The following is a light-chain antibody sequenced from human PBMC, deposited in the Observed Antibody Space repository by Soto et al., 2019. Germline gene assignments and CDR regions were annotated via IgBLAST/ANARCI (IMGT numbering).Light chain of an antibody. V-gene: IGKV3-11*01. CDR3: QQRSNWPPLYT. Sequence: EIVLTQSPATLSLSPGERATLSCRASQSVSSYLAWYQQKPGQAPRLLIYDASNRATGIPARFSGSGSGTDFTLTNSSLEPEDCAVYYGQQRSNWPPLYTFGQGTKLEIK. J-gene: IGKJ2*01. CDR2: DAS. CDR1: QSVSSY.